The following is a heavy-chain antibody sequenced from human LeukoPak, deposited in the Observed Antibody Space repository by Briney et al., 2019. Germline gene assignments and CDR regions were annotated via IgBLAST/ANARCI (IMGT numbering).Heavy chain of an antibody. Sequence: PGGSLRLSCAASGFTFSSYGMHWVRQAPGKGLEWVAFIRYDGSNKYYADSVKGRFTISRDNSKNTLYLQMNSLRAEDTAVYYCARGYDSSGYYWFDPWGQGTLVTVSS. CDR1: GFTFSSYG. D-gene: IGHD3-22*01. V-gene: IGHV3-30*02. J-gene: IGHJ5*02. CDR2: IRYDGSNK. CDR3: ARGYDSSGYYWFDP.